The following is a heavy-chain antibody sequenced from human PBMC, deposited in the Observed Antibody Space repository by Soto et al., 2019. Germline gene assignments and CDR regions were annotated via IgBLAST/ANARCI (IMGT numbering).Heavy chain of an antibody. D-gene: IGHD2-2*01. CDR3: ARMPYSYYAMDV. CDR2: IRHDGGT. J-gene: IGHJ6*02. Sequence: SETLSLTCAVSGGPIRSYNWWSWVRQPPGKGLEWIGEIRHDGGTNYNTSLKSRVTISVDNAKNHLSLNLNSVTAADAAIYYCARMPYSYYAMDVWGQGTTVT. CDR1: GGPIRSYNW. V-gene: IGHV4-4*02.